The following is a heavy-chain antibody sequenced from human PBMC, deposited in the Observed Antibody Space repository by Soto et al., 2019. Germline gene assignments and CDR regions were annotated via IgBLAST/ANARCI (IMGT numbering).Heavy chain of an antibody. CDR2: MNPNSGNT. CDR1: GYTFTSYD. CDR3: ARHPPFYYYYYMDV. J-gene: IGHJ6*03. V-gene: IGHV1-8*01. Sequence: QVQLVQSGAEVKKPGASVKVSCKASGYTFTSYDINWVRQATGQGLEWMGWMNPNSGNTGYAQKFQGRVTMTRYTSISTAYMELSSLRSEDTAVYYCARHPPFYYYYYMDVWGKGTTVTVSS.